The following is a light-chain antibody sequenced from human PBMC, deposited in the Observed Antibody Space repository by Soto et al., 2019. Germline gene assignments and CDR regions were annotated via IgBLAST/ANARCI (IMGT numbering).Light chain of an antibody. CDR3: CSFAGSNTFV. CDR1: ATDVGAYNY. V-gene: IGLV2-23*03. J-gene: IGLJ1*01. Sequence: QSALTQPASVSGSPGQSITISCTGTATDVGAYNYVSWYQQHPGKAPKLMIYEGSKRPSGVSNRFSGSKSGNTASLTISGLRAEDEADYYCCSFAGSNTFVFGTGTKLTVL. CDR2: EGS.